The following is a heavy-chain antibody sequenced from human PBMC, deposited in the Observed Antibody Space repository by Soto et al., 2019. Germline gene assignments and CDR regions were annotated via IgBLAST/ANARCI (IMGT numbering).Heavy chain of an antibody. Sequence: SETLFPTCAVYAGSFSGYYWIWIRQPLGKGLDWIGEINHSGSTNYNPSLTRRVTISVDTSKNQFTLKLGSVTASDTAVYYCARGSQRYFDSSGHYSRHYYFDYWGQGALVTVS. CDR2: INHSGST. CDR1: AGSFSGYY. D-gene: IGHD3-22*01. V-gene: IGHV4-34*01. CDR3: ARGSQRYFDSSGHYSRHYYFDY. J-gene: IGHJ4*02.